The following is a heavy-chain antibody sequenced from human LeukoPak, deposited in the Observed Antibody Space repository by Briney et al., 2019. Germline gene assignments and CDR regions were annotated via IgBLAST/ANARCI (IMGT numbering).Heavy chain of an antibody. V-gene: IGHV3-48*03. Sequence: GGSLRLSCAVSGFTFSSYEMNWVRQAPGEGLEWVSYISGRGSSIYYADSVKGRFTTSRDNPKNSLYLQMSSLRAEDTAVYYCARGVNYFVLEYWGQGTLVTISS. D-gene: IGHD3-10*02. CDR1: GFTFSSYE. CDR2: ISGRGSSI. J-gene: IGHJ4*02. CDR3: ARGVNYFVLEY.